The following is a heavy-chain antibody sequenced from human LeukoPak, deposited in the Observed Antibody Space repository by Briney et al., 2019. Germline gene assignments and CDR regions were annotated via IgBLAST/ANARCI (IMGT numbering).Heavy chain of an antibody. Sequence: GGSLRLSCAASGFTFSSYAMNRVRQAPGKGLEWVSALSGSGGSTYYADSVKGRFTISRDNSKNTLYLQMNSLRAEDTAVYYCAKILSGTYSFDLWGQGTLVTVSS. CDR1: GFTFSSYA. D-gene: IGHD1-26*01. V-gene: IGHV3-23*01. J-gene: IGHJ4*02. CDR2: LSGSGGST. CDR3: AKILSGTYSFDL.